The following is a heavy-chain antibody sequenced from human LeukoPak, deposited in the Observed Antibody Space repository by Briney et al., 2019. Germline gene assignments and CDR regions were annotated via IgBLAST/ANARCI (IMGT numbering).Heavy chain of an antibody. CDR3: ARGALAAAGKHYYMDV. J-gene: IGHJ6*03. V-gene: IGHV4-34*01. CDR1: GGSFSGYY. CDR2: INHSGST. D-gene: IGHD6-13*01. Sequence: PSETLSLTCAVYGGSFSGYYWSWIRQPPGKGLEWIGEINHSGSTNYNPSLKSRVTISVDTSKNQFSLKLSSVTAADTAVYYCARGALAAAGKHYYMDVWGKGTTVTVSS.